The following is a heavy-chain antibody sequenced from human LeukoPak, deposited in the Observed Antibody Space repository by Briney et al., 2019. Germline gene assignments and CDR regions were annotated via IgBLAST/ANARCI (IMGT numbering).Heavy chain of an antibody. CDR1: GFTFSGYS. Sequence: GGSLRLSCAASGFTFSGYSMNWVRQAPGKGLEWVSGISGSGGSTYYADSVKGRLTISRDNSKNTLYLQMDSLRAEDTAVYYCAKVGTTADDWYFDLWGRGTLVTVSS. CDR2: ISGSGGST. V-gene: IGHV3-23*01. D-gene: IGHD1-1*01. J-gene: IGHJ2*01. CDR3: AKVGTTADDWYFDL.